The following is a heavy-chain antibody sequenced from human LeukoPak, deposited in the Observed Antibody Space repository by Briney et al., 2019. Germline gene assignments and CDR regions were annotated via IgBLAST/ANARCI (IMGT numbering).Heavy chain of an antibody. CDR3: ARDVWYYYGSGSYSVGMDV. J-gene: IGHJ6*02. Sequence: ASVKVSCKASGYTFTSYYMHWVRQAPGQGLEWMGIINPSGGSTSHAQKFQGRVTMTRDTSTSTVYMELSSLRSEDTAVYYCARDVWYYYGSGSYSVGMDVWGQGTTVTVSS. CDR2: INPSGGST. CDR1: GYTFTSYY. V-gene: IGHV1-46*01. D-gene: IGHD3-10*01.